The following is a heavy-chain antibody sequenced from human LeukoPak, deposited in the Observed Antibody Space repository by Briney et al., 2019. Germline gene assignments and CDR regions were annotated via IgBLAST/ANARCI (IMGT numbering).Heavy chain of an antibody. V-gene: IGHV4-30-4*01. CDR2: IYYSGST. D-gene: IGHD3-16*01. Sequence: SQPLSLTCTVSGGSISSGDYYWSWIRQPPGKGLEWIGNIYYSGSTYYNPSLKSRVTISVDTSKNQFSLKLSSVTAADTAVYYCARVGPGVWFDYWGQGTLVTVSS. CDR1: GGSISSGDYY. J-gene: IGHJ4*02. CDR3: ARVGPGVWFDY.